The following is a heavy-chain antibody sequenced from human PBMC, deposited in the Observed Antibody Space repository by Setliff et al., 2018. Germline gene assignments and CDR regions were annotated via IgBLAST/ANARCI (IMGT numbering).Heavy chain of an antibody. D-gene: IGHD1-1*01. V-gene: IGHV4-38-2*01. Sequence: KPSETLSLTCDVSGISITSGHYWGWIRQPPGKGLEWIATIYHRGRTYYNPSLDSRVTISLDTSKNQHSLRLRSVTAADTAVYYCASPRRDDLDTPFDAFDLWGQGTKVTVSS. CDR3: ASPRRDDLDTPFDAFDL. CDR2: IYHRGRT. CDR1: GISITSGHY. J-gene: IGHJ3*01.